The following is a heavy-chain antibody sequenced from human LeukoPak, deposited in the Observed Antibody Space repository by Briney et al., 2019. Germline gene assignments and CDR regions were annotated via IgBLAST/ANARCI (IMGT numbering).Heavy chain of an antibody. CDR2: IYYSGST. Sequence: SETLSLTCTVSGVSISSSSYYWGWIRQPPGKGLEWIGSIYYSGSTYYNPSLKSRVTISVDTSKNQFSLKLSSVTAADTAVYYCARGLRNYYDSSGSFDYWGQGTLVTVSS. J-gene: IGHJ4*02. CDR3: ARGLRNYYDSSGSFDY. V-gene: IGHV4-39*07. D-gene: IGHD3-22*01. CDR1: GVSISSSSYY.